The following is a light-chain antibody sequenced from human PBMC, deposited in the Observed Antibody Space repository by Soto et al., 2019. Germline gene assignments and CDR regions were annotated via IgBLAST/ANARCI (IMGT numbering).Light chain of an antibody. V-gene: IGKV4-1*01. CDR2: WAS. CDR3: QQYYSTPPYT. Sequence: DIVMTQSPDSLAVSLGERPTINCKSSQSVLYSSNNKNYLAWYQQKPGQPPKLLIYWASTRDSGVPDRFSGSGSWTDFTLTISSLQAEDLAVYYCQQYYSTPPYTFGQGTKLEIK. CDR1: QSVLYSSNNKNY. J-gene: IGKJ2*01.